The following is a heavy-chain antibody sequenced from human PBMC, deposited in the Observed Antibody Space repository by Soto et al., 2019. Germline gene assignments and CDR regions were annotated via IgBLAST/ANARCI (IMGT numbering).Heavy chain of an antibody. CDR2: IYYSGST. CDR3: AGFGKRGYSYGYSYYYYGMDV. Sequence: QVQLQESGPGLVKPSETLSLTCTVSGGSISSYYWSWIRQPPGKGLEWIGYIYYSGSTNYNPSLKSRVTISVDTSKNQFSLKLSSVTAADTAVYYCAGFGKRGYSYGYSYYYYGMDVWGQGTTVTVSS. CDR1: GGSISSYY. V-gene: IGHV4-59*01. J-gene: IGHJ6*02. D-gene: IGHD5-18*01.